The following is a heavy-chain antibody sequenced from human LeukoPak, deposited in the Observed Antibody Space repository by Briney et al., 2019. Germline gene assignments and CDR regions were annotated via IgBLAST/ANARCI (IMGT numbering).Heavy chain of an antibody. V-gene: IGHV3-23*01. J-gene: IGHJ4*02. D-gene: IGHD6-19*01. CDR3: AKVADSSGWYGSDLDH. CDR2: ISGSGGST. Sequence: GGSLRLSCAASGFTFSSYAMSWVRQAPGKGLEWVSAISGSGGSTYYADSVKGRFTISRDNSKNTLYLQMNSLRAEDTAVYYCAKVADSSGWYGSDLDHWGQGTLVTVSS. CDR1: GFTFSSYA.